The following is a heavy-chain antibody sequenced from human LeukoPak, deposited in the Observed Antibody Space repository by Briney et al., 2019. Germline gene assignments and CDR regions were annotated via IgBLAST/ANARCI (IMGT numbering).Heavy chain of an antibody. Sequence: GGSLRLSCAASGFTVSSNYMSWVRQAPGKGLEWGSVIYSGGSTYYPHSVKGRFTISRDNSKNTLYLQMNRLRAEDTAVYYCARVYDFWSGVYGLDVWGHGTTVTVSS. CDR3: ARVYDFWSGVYGLDV. D-gene: IGHD3-3*01. CDR2: IYSGGST. J-gene: IGHJ6*02. CDR1: GFTVSSNY. V-gene: IGHV3-66*01.